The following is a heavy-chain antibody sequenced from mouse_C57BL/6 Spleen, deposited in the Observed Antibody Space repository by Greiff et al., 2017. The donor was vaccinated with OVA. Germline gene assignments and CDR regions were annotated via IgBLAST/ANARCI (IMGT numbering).Heavy chain of an antibody. D-gene: IGHD2-3*01. CDR2: ISSGGSYT. V-gene: IGHV5-6*01. CDR1: GFTFSSYG. CDR3: ARPIYDGYRGDYYAMDY. J-gene: IGHJ4*01. Sequence: EVNVVESGGDLVKPGGSLKLSCAASGFTFSSYGMSWVRQTPDKRLEWVATISSGGSYTYYPDSVKGRFTISRDNAKNTLYLQMSSLKSEDTAMYYCARPIYDGYRGDYYAMDYWGQGTSVTVSS.